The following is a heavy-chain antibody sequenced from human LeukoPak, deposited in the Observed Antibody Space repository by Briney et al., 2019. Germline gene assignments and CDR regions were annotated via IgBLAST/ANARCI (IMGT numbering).Heavy chain of an antibody. CDR1: GYSVSSNDAR. D-gene: IGHD5-12*01. CDR2: TYYKTKWYN. V-gene: IGHV6-1*01. J-gene: IGHJ4*02. Sequence: SQTLSLTCAISGYSVSSNDARWNRLRPSPSRGLVGLGRTYYKTKWYNDYAVSVKSPITINTNTSKNQFSLQLLSVTPEDTDVYVCARQGPVGWLTLDYWGQGTLVTVSS. CDR3: ARQGPVGWLTLDY.